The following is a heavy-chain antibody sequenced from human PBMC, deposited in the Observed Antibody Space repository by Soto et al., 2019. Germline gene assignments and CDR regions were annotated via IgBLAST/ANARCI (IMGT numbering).Heavy chain of an antibody. CDR2: IYYSGST. Sequence: SETLSLTCTVSGGSISSGGYYWSWIRQHPGKGLEWIGYIYYSGSTYYNPSLKSRVTISVDTSKNQFSLKLSSVTAADTAVYYCARAPLAWLGRVDPWGQGTLVTVSS. V-gene: IGHV4-31*03. J-gene: IGHJ5*02. D-gene: IGHD6-19*01. CDR3: ARAPLAWLGRVDP. CDR1: GGSISSGGYY.